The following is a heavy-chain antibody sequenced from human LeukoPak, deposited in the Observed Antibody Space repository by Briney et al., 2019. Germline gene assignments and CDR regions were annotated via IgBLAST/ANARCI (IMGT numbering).Heavy chain of an antibody. V-gene: IGHV3-11*01. D-gene: IGHD2-2*01. CDR2: ISSSGSTI. CDR1: GFTFSDYY. CDR3: ARDYGPRYCSSTSCSNWFDP. Sequence: GGSLRLSCAASGFTFSDYYMSWIRQAPGKGLGWVSYISSSGSTIYYAGSVKGRFTIPRDNAKNSLYLQMNSLRAEDTAVYYCARDYGPRYCSSTSCSNWFDPWGQGTLVTVSS. J-gene: IGHJ5*02.